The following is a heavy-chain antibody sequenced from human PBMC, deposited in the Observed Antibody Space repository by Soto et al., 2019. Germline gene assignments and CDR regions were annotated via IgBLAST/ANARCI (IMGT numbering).Heavy chain of an antibody. CDR3: ARGFWSGYHRYNWFDP. CDR2: ISYDGSNK. J-gene: IGHJ5*02. D-gene: IGHD3-3*01. CDR1: GFTFSSYG. V-gene: IGHV3-30*03. Sequence: PGGSLRLSCAASGFTFSSYGMHWVRQAPGKGLEWVAVISYDGSNKYYADSVKGRFTISRDNSKNTLYLQMNSLRAEDTAVYYCARGFWSGYHRYNWFDPWGQGTLVTVSS.